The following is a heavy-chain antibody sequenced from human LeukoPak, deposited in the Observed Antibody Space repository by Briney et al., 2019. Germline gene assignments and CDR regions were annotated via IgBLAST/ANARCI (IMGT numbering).Heavy chain of an antibody. D-gene: IGHD1-7*01. CDR3: ARDVNWNSNFDY. Sequence: GGSLRLSCAASGFTFDDYGMSWVRQAPGKGLEWVSGTNWNGGSTGYADSVKGRFTISRDNAKNSLYLQMNSLRAEDTALYYCARDVNWNSNFDYWGQGTLVTVSS. J-gene: IGHJ4*02. CDR2: TNWNGGST. CDR1: GFTFDDYG. V-gene: IGHV3-20*04.